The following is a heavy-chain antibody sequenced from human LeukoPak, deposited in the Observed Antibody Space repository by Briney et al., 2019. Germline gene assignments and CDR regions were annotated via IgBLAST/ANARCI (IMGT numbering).Heavy chain of an antibody. Sequence: GGSLRLSCEASGFTFSNYYMNWVRQAPGKGLEWLSSISGSKTYISHADSVKGRFTIARDNVKNSLYLQMNSLRAEDTAIYYCAKEYTGTLSPFPSYFDNWGQGTLVTVSS. J-gene: IGHJ4*02. CDR1: GFTFSNYY. CDR2: ISGSKTYI. D-gene: IGHD1-26*01. CDR3: AKEYTGTLSPFPSYFDN. V-gene: IGHV3-21*04.